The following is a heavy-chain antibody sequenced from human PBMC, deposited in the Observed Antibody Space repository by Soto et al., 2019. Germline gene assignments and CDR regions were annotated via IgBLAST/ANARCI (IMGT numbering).Heavy chain of an antibody. CDR2: IWYDGSNR. J-gene: IGHJ6*02. CDR3: ARGYSLNSGRYGMDV. D-gene: IGHD1-26*01. V-gene: IGHV3-33*01. CDR1: GFTFETHV. Sequence: QGQLAESGGGAVQTGTSLRLSCAASGFTFETHVMHWVRQAPGKGLEWVAVIWYDGSNRKYPDSVMGGSTVSRDNSKSTLFLQMNSLRAEDTAVYYCARGYSLNSGRYGMDVWGRGTMVTVSS.